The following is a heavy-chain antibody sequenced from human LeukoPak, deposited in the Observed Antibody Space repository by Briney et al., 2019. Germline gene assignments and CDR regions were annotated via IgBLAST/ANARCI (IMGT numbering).Heavy chain of an antibody. CDR3: AKKTYDSSGLIPHPGVFDI. D-gene: IGHD3-22*01. Sequence: SETLSPTCTVSGGSISSYYWSWIRQPPGKGLEWIGYIYYSGSTNYNPSLKSRVTISVDKSKNQFSLKLSSVTAADTAMYYCAKKTYDSSGLIPHPGVFDIWGQGTMVTVSS. CDR2: IYYSGST. CDR1: GGSISSYY. J-gene: IGHJ3*02. V-gene: IGHV4-59*12.